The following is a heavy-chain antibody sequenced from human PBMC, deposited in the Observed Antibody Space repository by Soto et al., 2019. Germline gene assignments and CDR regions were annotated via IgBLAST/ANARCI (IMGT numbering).Heavy chain of an antibody. D-gene: IGHD6-19*01. CDR3: ARSFGWYAIDY. J-gene: IGHJ4*02. CDR2: ISHSGSV. Sequence: QVLLQESGPGLVQPSGTLSLSCAVSGGSISSSHFWGWVRQPPGKGLEWVGDISHSGSVNYNPSLKSRVNISIDKSKNQFSLKLHSVTAADTAVYYCARSFGWYAIDYWGQGTLVIVSS. V-gene: IGHV4-4*02. CDR1: GGSISSSHF.